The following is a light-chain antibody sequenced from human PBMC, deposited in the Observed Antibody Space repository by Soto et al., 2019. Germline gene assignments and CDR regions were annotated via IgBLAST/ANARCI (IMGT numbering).Light chain of an antibody. J-gene: IGLJ3*02. CDR1: TSDVGGYNY. CDR3: SSHTTISTRV. CDR2: EVS. V-gene: IGLV2-14*01. Sequence: QSALTQPPSASGSPGQSVTISCTGTTSDVGGYNYVSWYQHHPGTAPKLIIYEVSNRPSGVSNRFSGSKSGNTASLTISGLQTEDEANYYRSSHTTISTRVFGGGTKLTVL.